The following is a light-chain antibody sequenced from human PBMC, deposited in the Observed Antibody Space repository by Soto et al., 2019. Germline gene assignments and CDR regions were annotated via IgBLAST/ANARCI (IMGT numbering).Light chain of an antibody. CDR2: GTS. V-gene: IGKV3-15*01. J-gene: IGKJ1*01. CDR3: QQYYNWPRT. Sequence: DIVRTQSRATLSVSTGERATLSCRASQSFSSNLAWYQQKPGQAPRLLIYGTSTRATGIPARFSGSGSGTEFTLTISSLQSEDFAVYYCQQYYNWPRTFGQGTKVDIK. CDR1: QSFSSN.